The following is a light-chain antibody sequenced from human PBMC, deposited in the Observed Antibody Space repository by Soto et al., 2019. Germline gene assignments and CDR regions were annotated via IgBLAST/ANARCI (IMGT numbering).Light chain of an antibody. J-gene: IGKJ4*01. CDR3: QQYYDYPPLI. CDR2: GAS. CDR1: QNINRK. V-gene: IGKV3-15*01. Sequence: EIVMTQSPATLSVSPGERATLSCRASQNINRKLVWYQQKPGQAPRLLISGASTRATGIPARFSGSGSGTEFTLTISSLQSEDFAVYYCQQYYDYPPLIFGGGTKVEIK.